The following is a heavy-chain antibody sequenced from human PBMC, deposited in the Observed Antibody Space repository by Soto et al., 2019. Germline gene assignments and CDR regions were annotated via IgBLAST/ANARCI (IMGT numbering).Heavy chain of an antibody. V-gene: IGHV4-31*03. CDR2: IYYSGST. Sequence: PSETLSLTCTVSGGSISSGGYYWNWIRQHPGKGLEWFGYIYYSGSTYYNPSLKSRVTISVDTSKNQFSLKLSSVTAADTAVYYCAREATIAARLDSWGQGTLVTVSS. CDR1: GGSISSGGYY. D-gene: IGHD6-6*01. J-gene: IGHJ4*02. CDR3: AREATIAARLDS.